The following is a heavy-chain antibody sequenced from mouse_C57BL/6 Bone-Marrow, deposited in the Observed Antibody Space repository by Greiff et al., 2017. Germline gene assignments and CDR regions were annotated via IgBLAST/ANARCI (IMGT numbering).Heavy chain of an antibody. V-gene: IGHV2-5*01. Sequence: VQLQQSGPGLVQPSQSLSITCTVSGFSLTSYGVHWVRQSPGKGLEWLGVILRGGSTDYNAAFMSRLSITKDNSKSQVFFKMNSLQADDTAIYYCGRLRPFYYARDYWGQGTSVTVSS. CDR1: GFSLTSYG. D-gene: IGHD2-4*01. CDR3: GRLRPFYYARDY. CDR2: ILRGGST. J-gene: IGHJ4*01.